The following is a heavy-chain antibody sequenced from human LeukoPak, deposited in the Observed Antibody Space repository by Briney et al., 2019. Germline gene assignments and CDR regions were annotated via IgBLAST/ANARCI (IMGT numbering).Heavy chain of an antibody. Sequence: GGSLRLSCAASGFTFNTFNMNSVRQAPGKGLECVSSITSGGDYIYYADSVKGRFTTSRDNAKNSLSLQLNSLRVEDTAVYYCARGHYDVLAASYKWTPDYWGQGTLVTVSS. J-gene: IGHJ4*02. D-gene: IGHD3-9*01. V-gene: IGHV3-21*01. CDR3: ARGHYDVLAASYKWTPDY. CDR2: ITSGGDYI. CDR1: GFTFNTFN.